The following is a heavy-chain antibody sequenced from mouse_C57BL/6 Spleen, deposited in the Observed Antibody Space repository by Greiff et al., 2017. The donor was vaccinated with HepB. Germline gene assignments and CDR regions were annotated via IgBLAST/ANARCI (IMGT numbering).Heavy chain of an antibody. CDR1: GFTFSDYY. Sequence: EVKLMESGGGLVQPGGSLKLSCAASGFTFSDYYMYWVRQTPEKRLEWVAYISNGGGSTYYPDTVKGRFTISRDNAKNTLYLQMSRLKSEDTAMYYCARHATGAFDYWGQGTTLTVSS. J-gene: IGHJ2*01. CDR2: ISNGGGST. V-gene: IGHV5-12*01. D-gene: IGHD4-1*01. CDR3: ARHATGAFDY.